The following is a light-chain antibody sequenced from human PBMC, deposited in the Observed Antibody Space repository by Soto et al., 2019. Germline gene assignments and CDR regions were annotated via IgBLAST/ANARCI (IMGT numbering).Light chain of an antibody. V-gene: IGKV3-20*01. J-gene: IGKJ5*01. CDR2: GAS. Sequence: EIVLTQSPGILSLSPGERATLACRASQSISSDHLAWYQQRPGQSPRLLIYGASSRTTGVPDRFSGSGSGTDFTLTISRLEPEDFAVYYCQHYRSAPFTFGPGTRLEI. CDR3: QHYRSAPFT. CDR1: QSISSDH.